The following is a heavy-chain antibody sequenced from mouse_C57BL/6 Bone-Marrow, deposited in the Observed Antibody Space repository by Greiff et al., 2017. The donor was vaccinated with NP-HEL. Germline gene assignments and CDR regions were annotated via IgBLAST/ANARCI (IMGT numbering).Heavy chain of an antibody. V-gene: IGHV1-47*01. Sequence: VQLQESGAELVKPGASVKMSCKASGYTFTTYPMEWVKQNHGKSLEWIGNFHPYNDDTEYNEKFKNKATLTVEKSSSTVYLELSRLTSDDSSVNYCGRGGNYCYYFDYGGQGTTITVSS. CDR2: FHPYNDDT. CDR1: GYTFTTYP. D-gene: IGHD2-1*01. CDR3: GRGGNYCYYFDY. J-gene: IGHJ2*01.